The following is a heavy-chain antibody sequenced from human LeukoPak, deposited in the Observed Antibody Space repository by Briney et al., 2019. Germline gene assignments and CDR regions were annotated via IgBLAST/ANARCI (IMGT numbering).Heavy chain of an antibody. CDR3: ARSPQGTATTANWLDP. V-gene: IGHV4-38-2*01. Sequence: PGGSLRLSCAASGFTFSAYGMTWIRQPPGKGLEWIWSIYYSGSTYYSPSLKSRVTISVDTSKNQFSLNLISVTAADTAVYYCARSPQGTATTANWLDPWGQGTLVTVSS. D-gene: IGHD4-17*01. CDR2: IYYSGST. CDR1: GFTFSAYG. J-gene: IGHJ5*02.